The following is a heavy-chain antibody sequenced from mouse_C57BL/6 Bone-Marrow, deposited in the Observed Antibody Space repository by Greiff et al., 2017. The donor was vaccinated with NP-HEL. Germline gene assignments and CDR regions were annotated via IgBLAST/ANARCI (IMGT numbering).Heavy chain of an antibody. CDR2: ISNGGGST. J-gene: IGHJ2*01. D-gene: IGHD2-5*01. V-gene: IGHV5-12*01. Sequence: EVHLVESGGGLVQPGGSLKLSCAASGFTFSDYYMYWVRQTPEKRLEWVAYISNGGGSTYYPDTVKGRFTISRDNAKNTLYLQMSRLKSEDTARYYCARGRDYSNYEEFDYWGQGTTLTVSS. CDR3: ARGRDYSNYEEFDY. CDR1: GFTFSDYY.